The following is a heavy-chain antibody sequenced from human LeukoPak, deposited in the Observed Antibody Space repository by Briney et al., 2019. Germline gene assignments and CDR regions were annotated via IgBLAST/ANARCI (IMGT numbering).Heavy chain of an antibody. J-gene: IGHJ4*02. V-gene: IGHV1-18*01. CDR2: ISAHNGNT. D-gene: IGHD1-26*01. CDR1: GYSLSSYG. Sequence: ASVTVSCKASGYSLSSYGISWVRQAPGQGLEWMGWISAHNGNTNSAQKFQGRVTMTTDTSTSTAYMELRSLRSDDTAVYYCARGDISGGATLYYFDYWGQGTLVTVSS. CDR3: ARGDISGGATLYYFDY.